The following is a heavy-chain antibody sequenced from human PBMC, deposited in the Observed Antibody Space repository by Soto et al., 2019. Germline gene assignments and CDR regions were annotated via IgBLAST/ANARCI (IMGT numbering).Heavy chain of an antibody. CDR1: GYTFTSYY. J-gene: IGHJ6*02. V-gene: IGHV1-46*01. CDR3: AREGDNWNDRTYYYYYGMDV. Sequence: ASVKVSCKASGYTFTSYYMHWVRQAPGQGLEWMGIINHSGGSTSYAQKFQGRVTMTRDTSTSTVYMELSSLRSEDTAVYYCAREGDNWNDRTYYYYYGMDVWGQGTTVTVSS. CDR2: INHSGGST. D-gene: IGHD1-1*01.